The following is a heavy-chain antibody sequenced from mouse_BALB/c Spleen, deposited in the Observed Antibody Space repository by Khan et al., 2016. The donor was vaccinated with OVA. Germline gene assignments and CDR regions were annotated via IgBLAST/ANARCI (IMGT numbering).Heavy chain of an antibody. CDR2: VYPGTDNT. CDR3: AREDAFYYFDY. V-gene: IGHV1-76*01. CDR1: GYIFTSYW. Sequence: QVQLKESGAELVRPGTSVKLSCKTSGYIFTSYWIHWVKQRSGQGLEWIARVYPGTDNTYYNENFKDKAKLTADKSSTTVYLQLSSLKSEYSAVFFCAREDAFYYFDYWGQGTTLTVSS. J-gene: IGHJ2*01.